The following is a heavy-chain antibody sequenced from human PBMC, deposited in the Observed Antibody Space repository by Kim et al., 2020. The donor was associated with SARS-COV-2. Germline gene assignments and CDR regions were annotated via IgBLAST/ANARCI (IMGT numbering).Heavy chain of an antibody. CDR2: IYYSGST. CDR3: ARESLLWFGEYGGMDV. Sequence: SETLSLTCTVSGGSISSYYWSWIRQPPGKGLEWIGYIYYSGSTNYNPSLKSRVTISVDTSKNQFSLKLSSVTAADTAVYYCARESLLWFGEYGGMDVWGQGTTITVSS. CDR1: GGSISSYY. V-gene: IGHV4-59*01. J-gene: IGHJ6*02. D-gene: IGHD3-10*01.